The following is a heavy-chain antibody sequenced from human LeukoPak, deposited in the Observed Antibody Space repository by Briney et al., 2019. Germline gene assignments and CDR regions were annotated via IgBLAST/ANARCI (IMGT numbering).Heavy chain of an antibody. CDR2: FYHSGIT. V-gene: IGHV4-30-4*08. CDR1: GGSISSGDYY. D-gene: IGHD6-13*01. CDR3: ARARANSSSCYYFDY. J-gene: IGHJ4*02. Sequence: SETLSLTCTVSGGSISSGDYYWSWIRQPPGKGLEWIGHFYHSGITYYNPSLTSPVTFLVDTSKNQLSLKVNSVTAADTAVYRCARARANSSSCYYFDYWGQGTLVTVSS.